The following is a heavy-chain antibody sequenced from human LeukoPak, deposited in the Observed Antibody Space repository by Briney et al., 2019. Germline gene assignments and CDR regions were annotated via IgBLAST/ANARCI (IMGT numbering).Heavy chain of an antibody. CDR2: IKQDGTEQ. CDR3: ARGPIAARLYYFDY. V-gene: IGHV3-7*04. CDR1: GFTFSTYW. J-gene: IGHJ4*02. D-gene: IGHD6-6*01. Sequence: GGSLRLSCAASGFTFSTYWMTWVRQAPGKGLEWVASIKQDGTEQYYVDSVKGRFTISRDDAKNTLYLQMNSLRAEDTAVYYCARGPIAARLYYFDYWGQGTLVTVSS.